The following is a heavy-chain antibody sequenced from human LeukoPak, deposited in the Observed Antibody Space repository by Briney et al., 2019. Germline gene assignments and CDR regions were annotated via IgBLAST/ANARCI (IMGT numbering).Heavy chain of an antibody. J-gene: IGHJ4*02. CDR2: IYYSGST. D-gene: IGHD3-22*01. CDR1: GGSISGYY. V-gene: IGHV4-59*12. Sequence: PSETLSLTCTVSGGSISGYYWSWIRQPPGKGLEWIGYIYYSGSTNYNPSLKSRLTISVDTSKNQFSLKLSSVTAADTAVYYCARTYYYDSSGYYFFDYWGQGTLVTVSS. CDR3: ARTYYYDSSGYYFFDY.